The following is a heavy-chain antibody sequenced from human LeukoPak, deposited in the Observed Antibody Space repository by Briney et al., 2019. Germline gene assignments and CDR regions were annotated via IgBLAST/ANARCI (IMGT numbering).Heavy chain of an antibody. CDR1: GFTFSSYA. J-gene: IGHJ4*02. CDR3: AKDEYYDSSGYYGDY. Sequence: QPGGSLRLSCAASGFTFSSYAMSWVCQAPGKGLEWVSAISGSGGSTYYADSVKGRFTISRDNSKNTLYLQMNSLRAEDTAVNYCAKDEYYDSSGYYGDYWGQGTLVTVSS. V-gene: IGHV3-23*01. CDR2: ISGSGGST. D-gene: IGHD3-22*01.